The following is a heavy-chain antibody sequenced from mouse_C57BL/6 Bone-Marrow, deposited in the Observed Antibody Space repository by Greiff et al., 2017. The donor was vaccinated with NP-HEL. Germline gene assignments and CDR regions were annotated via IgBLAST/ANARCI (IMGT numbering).Heavy chain of an antibody. V-gene: IGHV5-16*01. CDR2: INYDGSST. CDR3: ARGGWLLRAMDY. CDR1: GFTFSDYY. Sequence: VQLVESEGGLVQPGSSMKLSCTASGFTFSDYYMAWVRQVPEKGLEWVANINYDGSSTYYLDSLKSRFIISRDNAKNILYLQMSSLKSEDTATYYCARGGWLLRAMDYWGQGTSVTVSS. D-gene: IGHD2-3*01. J-gene: IGHJ4*01.